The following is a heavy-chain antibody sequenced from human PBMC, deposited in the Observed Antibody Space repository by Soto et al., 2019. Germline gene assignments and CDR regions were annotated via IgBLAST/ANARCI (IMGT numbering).Heavy chain of an antibody. CDR1: AGSPRDFTW. CDR2: IHPTGAT. J-gene: IGHJ5*02. Sequence: SETLSLTCGVSAGSPRDFTWWSWLRQSPEKGLEWIGEIHPTGATNYNPSLISRVIISVDTSNNQVSLSLFSVTAADTAIYYCVKNAFWVRSVCSSIYGFGPWSQGALVTVSS. D-gene: IGHD4-4*01. CDR3: VKNAFWVRSVCSSIYGFGP. V-gene: IGHV4-4*02.